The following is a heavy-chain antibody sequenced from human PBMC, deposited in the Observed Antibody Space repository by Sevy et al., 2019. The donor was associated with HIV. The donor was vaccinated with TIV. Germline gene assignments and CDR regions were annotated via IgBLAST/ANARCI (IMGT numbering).Heavy chain of an antibody. J-gene: IGHJ4*02. CDR2: IYSDGNR. Sequence: GGSLRLSCAASGFIVSSNYMTWVRQAPGKGLEWVSVIYSDGNRHYADSLKGRFIISRDNSKNTVYLQMNRLRVEDTAVYYCAKRDSSDLYTGVSVFDSWGLGTLVTVSS. D-gene: IGHD3-22*01. V-gene: IGHV3-53*01. CDR3: AKRDSSDLYTGVSVFDS. CDR1: GFIVSSNY.